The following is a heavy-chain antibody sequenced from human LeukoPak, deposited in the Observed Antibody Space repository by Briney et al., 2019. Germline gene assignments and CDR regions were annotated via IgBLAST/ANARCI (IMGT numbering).Heavy chain of an antibody. J-gene: IGHJ4*02. CDR1: GLSFSDYW. Sequence: GGSLRLSCAASGLSFSDYWMQWVRQAPGKGLEWIAYINHNAEMIFYPDFVKGRFTISRDNAKNSLYLQMDALRDEDTAIYYCARDHDWAFDLWGQGTLVTVSS. CDR3: ARDHDWAFDL. CDR2: INHNAEMI. V-gene: IGHV3-48*02. D-gene: IGHD3-9*01.